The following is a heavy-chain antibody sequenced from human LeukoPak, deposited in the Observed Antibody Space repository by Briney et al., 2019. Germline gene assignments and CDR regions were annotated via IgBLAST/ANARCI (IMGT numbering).Heavy chain of an antibody. Sequence: SETLSLTCTVSGGSISSYYWSWIRQPPGMGLEWIGYIYHGGSTNYNPSLKSRVTISVDTSKNQFSLKLSSVTAADTAVYYCARDPNWVFDLWGRGTLVTVSP. CDR2: IYHGGST. D-gene: IGHD1-1*01. J-gene: IGHJ2*01. CDR3: ARDPNWVFDL. V-gene: IGHV4-59*01. CDR1: GGSISSYY.